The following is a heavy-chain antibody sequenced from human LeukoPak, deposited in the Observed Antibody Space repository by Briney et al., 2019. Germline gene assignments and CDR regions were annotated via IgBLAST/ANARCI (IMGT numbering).Heavy chain of an antibody. CDR3: ARLSGRYPAHFDY. J-gene: IGHJ4*02. CDR1: GFTFSSYS. V-gene: IGHV3-21*01. D-gene: IGHD1-26*01. CDR2: ISSSSSYI. Sequence: PGGSLRLSCAASGFTFSSYSMNWVRQAPGKGLEWVSSISSSSSYIYYADSVKGRFTISRDNAKNSLYLQMNSLRAEDTAVYYCARLSGRYPAHFDYWGQGTLVTVSS.